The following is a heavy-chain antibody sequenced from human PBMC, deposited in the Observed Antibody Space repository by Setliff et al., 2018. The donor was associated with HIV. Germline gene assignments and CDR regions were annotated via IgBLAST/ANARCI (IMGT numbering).Heavy chain of an antibody. CDR3: ARHTPYSSSWYYFDY. CDR1: GYTFTSYG. CDR2: ISAYNGNT. V-gene: IGHV1-18*01. D-gene: IGHD6-13*01. Sequence: ASVKVSCKASGYTFTSYGISWVRQAPGQGLEWMGWISAYNGNTNYAQKLQGRVTMTTDTSTSTAYMELRSLRSDDTAVYYCARHTPYSSSWYYFDYWGQGTLVTVS. J-gene: IGHJ4*02.